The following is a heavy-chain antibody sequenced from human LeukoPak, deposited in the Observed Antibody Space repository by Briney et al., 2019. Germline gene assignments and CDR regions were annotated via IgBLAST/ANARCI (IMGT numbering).Heavy chain of an antibody. CDR2: IIPIFGTA. J-gene: IGHJ3*02. D-gene: IGHD3-22*01. Sequence: SVKVSCKASGGTFSSYAISWVRQAPGQGLEWMGRIIPIFGTADYAQKFQGRVTITTDESTSTAYMELSSLRSEDTAVYYCARKVVNTPAAFDIRGQGTMVTVSS. CDR1: GGTFSSYA. CDR3: ARKVVNTPAAFDI. V-gene: IGHV1-69*05.